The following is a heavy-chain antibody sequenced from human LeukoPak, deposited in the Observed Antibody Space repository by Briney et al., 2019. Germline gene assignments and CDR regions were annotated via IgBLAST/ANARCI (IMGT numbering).Heavy chain of an antibody. Sequence: ASVKVSCKASGYTFTSYDINWVRQATGQGLEWMGWMNPNSGNTGYAQKFQGRVTMTRNTSISTAYMELSSLRSEDTAVYYCARVPSSGWYRYYYYYGMDVWGKGTTVTISS. CDR3: ARVPSSGWYRYYYYYGMDV. V-gene: IGHV1-8*01. CDR1: GYTFTSYD. CDR2: MNPNSGNT. J-gene: IGHJ6*04. D-gene: IGHD6-19*01.